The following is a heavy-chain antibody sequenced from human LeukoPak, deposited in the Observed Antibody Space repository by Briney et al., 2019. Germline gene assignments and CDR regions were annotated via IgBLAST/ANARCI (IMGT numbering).Heavy chain of an antibody. CDR3: AKRIAAAAPTGY. J-gene: IGHJ4*02. Sequence: SETLSLTCTVSGGSISSYYWSWIRQPPGKGLEWIGYIYYSGSTNYNPSLKSRVTISVDTSKNQFSLKLSSVTAADTAVYYCAKRIAAAAPTGYWGQGTLVTVSS. D-gene: IGHD6-13*01. CDR2: IYYSGST. V-gene: IGHV4-59*12. CDR1: GGSISSYY.